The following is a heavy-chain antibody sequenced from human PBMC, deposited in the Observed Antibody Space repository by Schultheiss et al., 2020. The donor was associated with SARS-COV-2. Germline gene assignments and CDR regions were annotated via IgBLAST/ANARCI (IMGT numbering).Heavy chain of an antibody. CDR3: ARGWGSSSSYFDY. V-gene: IGHV3-21*05. D-gene: IGHD6-13*01. CDR2: ISSSSSYT. J-gene: IGHJ4*02. Sequence: GGSLRLSCAASGFTFSNYAMHWVRQAPGKGLEWVSYISSSSSYTNYVDSVKGRFTISRDNSKKTLYLHMNSLSTEDTAVYYCARGWGSSSSYFDYWGQGTLVTVSS. CDR1: GFTFSNYA.